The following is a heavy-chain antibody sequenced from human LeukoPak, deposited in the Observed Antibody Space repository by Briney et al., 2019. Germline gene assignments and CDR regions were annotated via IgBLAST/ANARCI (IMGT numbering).Heavy chain of an antibody. V-gene: IGHV3-7*01. D-gene: IGHD2/OR15-2a*01. CDR1: GFTISDWW. Sequence: GGSLRLSCAASGFTISDWWMSWVRQAPGKGLEWVANIKEDGSVKSYVGSVKGRFTISRDNAKKSLYLQMSSLRAEDTAVYYCARRNNFDYWGQGTLVTVSS. J-gene: IGHJ4*02. CDR3: ARRNNFDY. CDR2: IKEDGSVK.